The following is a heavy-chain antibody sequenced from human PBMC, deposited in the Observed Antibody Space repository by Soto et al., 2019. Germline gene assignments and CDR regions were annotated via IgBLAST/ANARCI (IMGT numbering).Heavy chain of an antibody. CDR1: GFTFSSYW. Sequence: EVPLVESGGGLVQPGGSLRLSCAASGFTFSSYWMHWVRQAPGKGLVWVSRINSDGSSTSYADSVKGRFTISRDNAKNTLYLQMNSLRAEDTAVYYCARATFFYGSASCMDVWGQGTTVTVSS. CDR2: INSDGSST. V-gene: IGHV3-74*01. J-gene: IGHJ6*02. CDR3: ARATFFYGSASCMDV. D-gene: IGHD4-17*01.